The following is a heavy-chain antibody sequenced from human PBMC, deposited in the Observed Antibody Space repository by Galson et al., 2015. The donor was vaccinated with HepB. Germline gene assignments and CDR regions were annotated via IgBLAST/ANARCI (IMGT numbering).Heavy chain of an antibody. D-gene: IGHD3-22*01. J-gene: IGHJ4*02. V-gene: IGHV5-10-1*01. CDR3: ARHSDSSGYPYFDY. CDR1: GYSFTKSW. CDR2: IDPSNAYT. Sequence: QSGAEVTKPGESLRISYKGSGYSFTKSWITWVRQVPGKGLEWMGRIDPSNAYTNYSPSFQGHVTISIERSTSTAYLQWRSLKASDTAVYFCARHSDSSGYPYFDYWGQGTLVTVSS.